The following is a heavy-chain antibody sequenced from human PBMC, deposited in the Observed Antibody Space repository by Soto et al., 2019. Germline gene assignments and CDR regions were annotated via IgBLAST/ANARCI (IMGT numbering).Heavy chain of an antibody. D-gene: IGHD3-22*01. CDR3: ARFRTYYYDSSGYETFDY. V-gene: IGHV3-30-3*01. Sequence: QVQLVESGGGVVQPGRSLRLSCAASGFSFSSYAMHWVRQAPGKGLEWVAVISYDGSNKYYADSVKGRFTISRDKSKNTLYLQMNSLRAEDTAVYYCARFRTYYYDSSGYETFDYWGQGTLVTVSS. J-gene: IGHJ4*02. CDR1: GFSFSSYA. CDR2: ISYDGSNK.